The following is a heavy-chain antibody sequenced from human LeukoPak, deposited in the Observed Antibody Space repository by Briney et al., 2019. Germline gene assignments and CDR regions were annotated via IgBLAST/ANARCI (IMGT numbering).Heavy chain of an antibody. Sequence: SETLSLTCSVSGGSISGHYWTWIRQPPGKGLEWIGYILSSGSTNYNSSLKSRVTISEDKSKNQFSLRVTSVTAADTAVYYCARVPTISGVDVYYFDYWGQGNLVTVSS. CDR2: ILSSGST. J-gene: IGHJ4*02. V-gene: IGHV4-59*11. D-gene: IGHD3-3*01. CDR3: ARVPTISGVDVYYFDY. CDR1: GGSISGHY.